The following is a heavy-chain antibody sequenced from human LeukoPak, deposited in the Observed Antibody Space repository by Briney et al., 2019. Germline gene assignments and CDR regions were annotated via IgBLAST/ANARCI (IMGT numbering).Heavy chain of an antibody. CDR3: AKEMLKSIVVVPAAPMGGWGFDP. J-gene: IGHJ5*02. Sequence: GGSLRLSCAASGFTFSSYAMSWVRQAPGKGLEWVSAISGSGGSTYYADSVKGRFTISRNNSKNTLYLQMNSLRAEDTAVYYCAKEMLKSIVVVPAAPMGGWGFDPWGQGTLVTVSS. D-gene: IGHD2-2*01. CDR1: GFTFSSYA. V-gene: IGHV3-23*01. CDR2: ISGSGGST.